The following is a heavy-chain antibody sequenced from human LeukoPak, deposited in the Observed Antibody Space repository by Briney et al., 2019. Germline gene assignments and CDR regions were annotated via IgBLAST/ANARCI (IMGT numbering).Heavy chain of an antibody. Sequence: GGSLRLSCVASGFTFSNYWMSWVRQAPRKGLEWVANINQDGSEKHYVDSVKGRFTISRDNAKNSLYLQMNSLRADDTAVYYCARDDYNSGWDWGQGTLVTVSS. D-gene: IGHD6-19*01. J-gene: IGHJ4*02. CDR1: GFTFSNYW. V-gene: IGHV3-7*03. CDR3: ARDDYNSGWD. CDR2: INQDGSEK.